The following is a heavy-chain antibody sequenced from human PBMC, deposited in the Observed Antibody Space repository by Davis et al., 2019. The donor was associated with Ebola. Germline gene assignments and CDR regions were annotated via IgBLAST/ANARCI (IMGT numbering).Heavy chain of an antibody. J-gene: IGHJ5*02. CDR3: ARLEVVDNWFDP. Sequence: SETLSLTCTVSGGSISSYYWSWIRQPPGKGLEWIGYIYYSGSTNYNPSLKSRVTISVDTSKNQFSLKLSSVTAADTAVYYCARLEVVDNWFDPWGQGTLVTVSS. D-gene: IGHD2-21*01. V-gene: IGHV4-59*08. CDR1: GGSISSYY. CDR2: IYYSGST.